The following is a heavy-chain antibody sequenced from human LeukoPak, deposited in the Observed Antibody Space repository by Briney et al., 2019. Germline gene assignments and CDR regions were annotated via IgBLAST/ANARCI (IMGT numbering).Heavy chain of an antibody. CDR2: INWNSGYI. CDR1: GFSFGDYA. V-gene: IGHV3-9*01. CDR3: APLKEYYYGSGSPPLY. D-gene: IGHD3-10*01. J-gene: IGHJ4*02. Sequence: GRSLRLSCAASGFSFGDYAMHWVRQAPGKGLEWVSRINWNSGYIGYADSVKGRFTISRDNAQNFLYLQMNSLRAEDTAVYYCAPLKEYYYGSGSPPLYWGQGTLVTVSS.